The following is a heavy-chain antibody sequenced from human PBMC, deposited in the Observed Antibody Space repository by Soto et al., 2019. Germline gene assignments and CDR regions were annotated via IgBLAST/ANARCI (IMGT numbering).Heavy chain of an antibody. D-gene: IGHD4-4*01. J-gene: IGHJ6*02. Sequence: GGSLRLSCAASGFTFSSYAMSWVRQAPGKGLEWVSAISGSGGSTYYADSVKGRFTISRDNSKNTLYLQMNSLRAEDTAVYYCAKDIGNLYYYGMDVWAQGTTVTVSS. CDR3: AKDIGNLYYYGMDV. V-gene: IGHV3-23*01. CDR1: GFTFSSYA. CDR2: ISGSGGST.